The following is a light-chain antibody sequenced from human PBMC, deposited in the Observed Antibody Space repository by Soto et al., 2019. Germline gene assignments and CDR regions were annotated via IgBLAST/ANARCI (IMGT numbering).Light chain of an antibody. J-gene: IGKJ1*01. Sequence: DIQMTQSPGSLFASXRVGVTITXXXSQSIVTYLNWYLQKPGKAPKLLIYAASNLQSGVPSRFSGSGSGTDFTLTISSLQPEDFATYFCQQSYSTPPWTFGQGTKVDNK. V-gene: IGKV1-39*01. CDR1: QSIVTY. CDR2: AAS. CDR3: QQSYSTPPWT.